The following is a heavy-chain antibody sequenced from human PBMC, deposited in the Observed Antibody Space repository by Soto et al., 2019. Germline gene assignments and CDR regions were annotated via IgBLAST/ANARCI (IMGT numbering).Heavy chain of an antibody. CDR3: AREQGYSSTSYYYYYMDV. D-gene: IGHD6-13*01. CDR2: IYYSGST. Sequence: SETLSLTCTVSGGSISSYYWSWIRQPPGKGLEWIGYIYYSGSTNYNPSLQSRVTISVDTSKNQFSLKLSSVTAADTAVYYCAREQGYSSTSYYYYYMDVWGKGTTVTVSS. CDR1: GGSISSYY. J-gene: IGHJ6*03. V-gene: IGHV4-59*01.